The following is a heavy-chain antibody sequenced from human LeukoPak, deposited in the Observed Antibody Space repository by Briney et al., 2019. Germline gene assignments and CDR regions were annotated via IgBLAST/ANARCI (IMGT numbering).Heavy chain of an antibody. CDR2: IYYSGST. Sequence: SETLSLTCTVSGGSISSYYWSWIRQPPGKGLEWIGYIYYSGSTNYNPSLKSRVTISVDKSKNQFSLKLSSVTAADTAVYYCARVRGSGSYYNPLKYNWFDPWGQGTLVTVSS. V-gene: IGHV4-59*01. CDR1: GGSISSYY. CDR3: ARVRGSGSYYNPLKYNWFDP. D-gene: IGHD3-10*01. J-gene: IGHJ5*02.